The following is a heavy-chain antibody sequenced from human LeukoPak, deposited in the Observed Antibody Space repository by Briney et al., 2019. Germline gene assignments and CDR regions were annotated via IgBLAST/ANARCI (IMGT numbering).Heavy chain of an antibody. V-gene: IGHV5-51*01. D-gene: IGHD5-12*01. CDR2: IYPGDSDT. Sequence: GESLKISCKGSGYSFTSYWIGWVCQMPGKDLEWMGIIYPGDSDTRYSPSFQGQVTISADKSISTAYLQWSSLKASDTAMYYCARVDGDIPNAFDIWGQGTMVTVSS. CDR1: GYSFTSYW. CDR3: ARVDGDIPNAFDI. J-gene: IGHJ3*02.